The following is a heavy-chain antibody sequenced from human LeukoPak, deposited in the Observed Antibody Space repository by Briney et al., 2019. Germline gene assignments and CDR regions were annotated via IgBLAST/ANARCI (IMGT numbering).Heavy chain of an antibody. CDR3: ARDSYGGNSASWVDL. Sequence: GRSLRLSCGASGFTFKHYGMHWVRQAPGKGLEWVAVIWYDGSNTFYADSVKGRFTISRDNSNNTLYLQVNSLRAEDTAVYYCARDSYGGNSASWVDLGGQGTLVTVSS. V-gene: IGHV3-33*01. J-gene: IGHJ5*02. CDR2: IWYDGSNT. D-gene: IGHD4-23*01. CDR1: GFTFKHYG.